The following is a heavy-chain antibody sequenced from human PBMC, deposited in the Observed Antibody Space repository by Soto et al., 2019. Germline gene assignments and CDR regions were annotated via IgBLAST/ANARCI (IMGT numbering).Heavy chain of an antibody. V-gene: IGHV4-30-4*01. Sequence: SETLSLTCTVSGGSIRSSLYYWSWIRQPPGKGLEWIGYIFDSGITHYNPSLKSRVAMSVDTSKNQFSLNLTSVTAADTAVFFCASQFCSGGACFNWFDPWGHGTLVTVSS. CDR1: GGSIRSSLYY. J-gene: IGHJ5*02. D-gene: IGHD2-21*02. CDR3: ASQFCSGGACFNWFDP. CDR2: IFDSGIT.